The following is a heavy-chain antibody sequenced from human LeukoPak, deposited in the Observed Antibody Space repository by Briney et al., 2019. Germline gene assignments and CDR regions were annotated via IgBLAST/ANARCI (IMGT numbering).Heavy chain of an antibody. CDR3: AKDENYDFWSGYYNWFDP. J-gene: IGHJ5*02. V-gene: IGHV3-23*01. Sequence: SGGSLRLSCAASGFTFSNYAMSWVRQAPGKGLEWVSAISGSGGSTYYADSVKGRFTISRDNSKNTLYLQMNSLRAEDTAVYYCAKDENYDFWSGYYNWFDPWGQGTLVTVSS. CDR2: ISGSGGST. CDR1: GFTFSNYA. D-gene: IGHD3-3*01.